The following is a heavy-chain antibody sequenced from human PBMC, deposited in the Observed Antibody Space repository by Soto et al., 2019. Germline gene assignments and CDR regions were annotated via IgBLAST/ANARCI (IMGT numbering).Heavy chain of an antibody. Sequence: QVQLVQSGAEVKKPGSSVKVSCKASGGTLSSYAISWVRQAPGQRLEWMGGISPIFGTANYAQTFQGRVTITEDESTRPADMELSSLRSEDTAVYYCARDRLGYCSGGSCYYTDYWGKGTVVTFCS. D-gene: IGHD2-15*01. CDR2: ISPIFGTA. CDR1: GGTLSSYA. V-gene: IGHV1-69*01. CDR3: ARDRLGYCSGGSCYYTDY. J-gene: IGHJ4*02.